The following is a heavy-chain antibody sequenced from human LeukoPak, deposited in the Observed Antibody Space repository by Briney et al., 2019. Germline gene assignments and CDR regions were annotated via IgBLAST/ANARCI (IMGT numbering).Heavy chain of an antibody. CDR1: GFTFSSYA. V-gene: IGHV3-30*04. D-gene: IGHD3-22*01. J-gene: IGHJ4*02. CDR2: ISYDGSNK. Sequence: GGSLRLSCAASGFTFSSYAMHWVRQAPGKGLEWVAVISYDGSNKYYADSVKGRFTISRDNSKNTLYLQMNSLRAEDTAAYYCARELDYYDSSGLLGYWGQGTLVTVSS. CDR3: ARELDYYDSSGLLGY.